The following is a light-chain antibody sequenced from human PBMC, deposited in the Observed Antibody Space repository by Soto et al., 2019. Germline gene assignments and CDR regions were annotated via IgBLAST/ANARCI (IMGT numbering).Light chain of an antibody. V-gene: IGLV2-23*01. CDR1: SSDIGNYNL. Sequence: QSVLTQPASVSGSPGQSITISCTGTSSDIGNYNLVSWYQQHPDRAPKLMIYEGSKRPSGVSDRFSGSKTGNTASLTISGLQAEDEADYHCCSYAGGFYVFGTGTKVPVL. CDR2: EGS. J-gene: IGLJ1*01. CDR3: CSYAGGFYV.